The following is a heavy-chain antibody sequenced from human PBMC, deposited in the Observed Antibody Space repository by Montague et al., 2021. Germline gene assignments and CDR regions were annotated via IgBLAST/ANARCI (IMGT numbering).Heavy chain of an antibody. J-gene: IGHJ4*02. CDR3: ARTSASSDY. Sequence: NDYAVSVKSRITITPDTSTNQISLQLNSVTPEDTAVYSCARTSASSDYWGQGTLVTVSS. D-gene: IGHD1-26*01. V-gene: IGHV6-1*01. CDR2: N.